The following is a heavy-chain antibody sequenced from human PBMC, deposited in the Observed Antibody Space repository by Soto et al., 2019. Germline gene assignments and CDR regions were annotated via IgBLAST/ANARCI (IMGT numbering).Heavy chain of an antibody. CDR2: ISAYNGNT. Sequence: GASVEVCCKASGYTFASYGISWVRQAPGQGLEWMGWISAYNGNTNYAQKLQGRVTMTTDTSTSTAYMELRSLRSDDTAVYYCARDRHAAGSGRGYFDYWGQGTLVTVSS. V-gene: IGHV1-18*01. J-gene: IGHJ4*02. CDR1: GYTFASYG. D-gene: IGHD3-10*01. CDR3: ARDRHAAGSGRGYFDY.